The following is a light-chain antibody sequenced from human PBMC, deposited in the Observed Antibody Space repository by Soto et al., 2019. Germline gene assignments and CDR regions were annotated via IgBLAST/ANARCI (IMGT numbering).Light chain of an antibody. J-gene: IGKJ4*01. V-gene: IGKV3-15*01. Sequence: EIVMTQSPATLSVSPGETATISCRARQSVSYNLAWYQQKPGQGPRLLIYGAFTRATGIPARFSGSGSGTEFTLTISSLQSEDFAVYYCQQYKNWPPLTFGGGTKVEIK. CDR3: QQYKNWPPLT. CDR1: QSVSYN. CDR2: GAF.